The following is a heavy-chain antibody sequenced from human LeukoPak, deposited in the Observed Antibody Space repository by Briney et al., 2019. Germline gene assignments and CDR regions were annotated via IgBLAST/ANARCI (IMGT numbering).Heavy chain of an antibody. CDR2: ISAYNGNT. V-gene: IGHV1-18*04. Sequence: ASVKVSCKASGYTFTGYYMHWVRQAPGQGLEWMGWISAYNGNTNYAQKLQGRVTMTTDTSTSTAYMELRSLRSDDTAVYYCARDLYYYDSSGPPMDWFDPWGQGTLVTVSS. CDR3: ARDLYYYDSSGPPMDWFDP. D-gene: IGHD3-22*01. J-gene: IGHJ5*02. CDR1: GYTFTGYY.